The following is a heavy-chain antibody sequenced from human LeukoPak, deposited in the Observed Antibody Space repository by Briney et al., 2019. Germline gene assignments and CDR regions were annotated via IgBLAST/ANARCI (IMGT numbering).Heavy chain of an antibody. CDR3: AKDGDVRYCSGGSCHLGGGYFDY. V-gene: IGHV3-9*01. Sequence: GRSLRLSCAASGFTFDDYAMHWVRQAPGKGLEWVSGISWNSGSIGYADSVKGRFTISRDNAKNSLYLQMNSLRAEDTALYYCAKDGDVRYCSGGSCHLGGGYFDYWGQGTLVTVSS. J-gene: IGHJ4*02. D-gene: IGHD2-15*01. CDR1: GFTFDDYA. CDR2: ISWNSGSI.